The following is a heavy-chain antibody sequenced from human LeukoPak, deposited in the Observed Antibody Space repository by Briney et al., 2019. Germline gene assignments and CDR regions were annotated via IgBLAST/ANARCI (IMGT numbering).Heavy chain of an antibody. J-gene: IGHJ3*02. CDR1: GFTFNTYS. Sequence: GGSLRLSCAASGFTFNTYSMKWVRQAPGKGLELVSYITSRIGTMSYADSVKGRFTISRDNAKNSLLLQMNSLRDEDTAVYYCARDVNYAFDIWGQGTMVTVSS. CDR3: ARDVNYAFDI. V-gene: IGHV3-48*02. CDR2: ITSRIGTM.